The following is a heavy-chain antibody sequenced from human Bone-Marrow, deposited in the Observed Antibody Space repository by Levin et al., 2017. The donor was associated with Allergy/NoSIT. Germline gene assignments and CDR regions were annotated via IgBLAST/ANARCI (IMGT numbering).Heavy chain of an antibody. CDR2: IFSSGHQ. CDR3: ARILYGDEFNSFWYFDL. V-gene: IGHV2-26*01. J-gene: IGHJ2*01. D-gene: IGHD2/OR15-2a*01. Sequence: SGPTLVKPTETLTLTCTVSGFSLSNTRMAVSWIRQPPGKALEWLAHIFSSGHQSYNTSMKTRLSISHDTSKGQVGRTMANVDPADTATYYCARILYGDEFNSFWYFDLWGRGTLVAVSS. CDR1: GFSLSNTRMA.